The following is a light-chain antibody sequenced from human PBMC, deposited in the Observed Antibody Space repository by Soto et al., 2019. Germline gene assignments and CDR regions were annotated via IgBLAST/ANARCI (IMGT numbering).Light chain of an antibody. CDR2: GAS. Sequence: EMVSRQSPGTLSLSTGERATRYCRASQSVGSNYLAWYQQKPGQAPRVLIYGASSRATGIPDRFSGSGSGADFTLTISRLEPEDFAVYYCQQYGRSPTFGQGTKVDIK. CDR3: QQYGRSPT. J-gene: IGKJ1*01. V-gene: IGKV3-20*01. CDR1: QSVGSNY.